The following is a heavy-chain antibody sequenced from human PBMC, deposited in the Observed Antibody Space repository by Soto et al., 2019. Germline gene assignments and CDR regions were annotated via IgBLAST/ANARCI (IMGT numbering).Heavy chain of an antibody. CDR3: ARLIDYGDPDFDY. D-gene: IGHD4-17*01. Sequence: SPSFQGHVTISADKSISTAYLQWSSLKASDTAMYYCARLIDYGDPDFDYWGQRTLVTVSS. V-gene: IGHV5-10-1*01. J-gene: IGHJ4*02.